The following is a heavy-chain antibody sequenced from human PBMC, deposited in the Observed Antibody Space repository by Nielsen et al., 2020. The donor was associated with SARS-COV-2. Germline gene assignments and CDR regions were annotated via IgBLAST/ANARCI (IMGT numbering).Heavy chain of an antibody. CDR3: ARGGDYEEGNYFDY. J-gene: IGHJ4*02. CDR1: GFTFSSYA. V-gene: IGHV3-23*01. Sequence: GESLKISCAASGFTFSSYAMSWVRQAPGKGLEWVSAISGSGGSTYYADSVKGRFTISRDNSKNTLYLQMNSLRAEDTAVYYCARGGDYEEGNYFDYWGQGTLVTVSS. D-gene: IGHD4-17*01. CDR2: ISGSGGST.